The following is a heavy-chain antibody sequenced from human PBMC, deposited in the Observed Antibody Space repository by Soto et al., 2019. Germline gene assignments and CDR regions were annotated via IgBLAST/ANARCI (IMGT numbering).Heavy chain of an antibody. CDR3: ARGHRTGWHYFDY. CDR1: GFTVCISW. Sequence: PWGSLRLSCAASGFTVCISWMHLVRQAPGKGLVWVSRINSDGSSTYYADSVKGRFTISRDNSKNTLYLHINSLKVDDTAMYYCARGHRTGWHYFDYWGPGTLVTVSS. V-gene: IGHV3-74*01. CDR2: INSDGSST. D-gene: IGHD6-19*01. J-gene: IGHJ4*02.